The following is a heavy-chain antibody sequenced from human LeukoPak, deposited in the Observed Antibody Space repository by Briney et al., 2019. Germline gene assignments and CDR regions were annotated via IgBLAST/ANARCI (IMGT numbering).Heavy chain of an antibody. J-gene: IGHJ4*02. CDR3: ARHEGFIPC. Sequence: PGGSLRLPRVASGFTFSDYAVSWVRQAPGKGLEWVSGISDSGGSTYYADSVKGRCTISRDNSKNTVSLQMNNLRAEDTAVYFCARHEGFIPCWGQGDLVSVTS. CDR1: GFTFSDYA. D-gene: IGHD3-16*02. V-gene: IGHV3-23*01. CDR2: ISDSGGST.